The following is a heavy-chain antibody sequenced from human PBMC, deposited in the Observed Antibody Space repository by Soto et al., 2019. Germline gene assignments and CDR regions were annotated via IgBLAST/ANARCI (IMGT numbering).Heavy chain of an antibody. CDR1: GSNFSSYT. V-gene: IGHV1-69*02. J-gene: IGHJ4*02. D-gene: IGHD2-15*01. Sequence: QVQLVQSGAEVKKPGSSVKVSCKASGSNFSSYTINWVRQAPGQGLEWMGKIIPILDITNYAENFQGRVTITADKSTSTAYMGLTSLRTEATAIYYCASGRASGSGGGCATGVIDSWGQGTLVAVSS. CDR2: IIPILDIT. CDR3: ASGRASGSGGGCATGVIDS.